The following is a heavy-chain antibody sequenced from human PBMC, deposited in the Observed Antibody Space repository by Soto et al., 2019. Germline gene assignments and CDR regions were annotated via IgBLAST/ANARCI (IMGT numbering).Heavy chain of an antibody. D-gene: IGHD2-15*01. V-gene: IGHV3-7*03. CDR1: GFTFNTSW. CDR3: AREQQNLLVYYGLDV. J-gene: IGHJ6*02. CDR2: INQDGIEK. Sequence: GGSLRLSCVASGFTFNTSWMNWVRQSPGKGLEWVANINQDGIEKFHVDSVKGRFTISRDNARNSLFLHMKSLRAEDTATYFCAREQQNLLVYYGLDVWGQGTTVTVSS.